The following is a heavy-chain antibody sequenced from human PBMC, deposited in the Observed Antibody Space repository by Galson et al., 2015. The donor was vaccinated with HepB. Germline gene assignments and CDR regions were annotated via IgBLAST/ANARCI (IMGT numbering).Heavy chain of an antibody. V-gene: IGHV3-11*06. J-gene: IGHJ3*02. CDR3: ARDKGESGYSSGWSAFDI. CDR2: ISSSSSYT. D-gene: IGHD6-19*01. CDR1: GFTFSDYY. Sequence: SLRLSCAASGFTFSDYYMSWIRQAPGKGLEWVSYISSSSSYTNYADSVKGRFTISRDNAKNSLYLQMNSLRAEDTAVYYCARDKGESGYSSGWSAFDIWGQGTMVTVSS.